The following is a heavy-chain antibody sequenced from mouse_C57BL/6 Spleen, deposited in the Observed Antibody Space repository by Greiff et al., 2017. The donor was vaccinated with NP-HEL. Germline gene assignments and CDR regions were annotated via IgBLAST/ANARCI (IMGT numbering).Heavy chain of an antibody. CDR2: INPSTGGT. Sequence: EVQLQQSGPELVKPGASVKISCKASGYSFTGYYMNWVKQSPEKSLEWIGEINPSTGGTTYNQKFKAKATLTVDKSSSTAYMQLKSLTSEDSAVYYCARGNGAYAMDYWGQGTSVTVSS. CDR1: GYSFTGYY. V-gene: IGHV1-42*01. J-gene: IGHJ4*01. CDR3: ARGNGAYAMDY.